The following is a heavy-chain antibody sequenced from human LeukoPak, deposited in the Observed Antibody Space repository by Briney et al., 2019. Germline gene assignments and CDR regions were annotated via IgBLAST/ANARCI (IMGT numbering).Heavy chain of an antibody. CDR2: VSGSGGTT. V-gene: IGHV3-23*01. J-gene: IGHJ6*02. CDR3: ATSAGWYNYFVMAV. D-gene: IGHD2-15*01. CDR1: GFTFSSSA. Sequence: GRSLRLSCAASGFTFSSSAMNWVRQAPGKGLEWVSTVSGSGGTTHYAESVKGRFTISRDNSKSTLYLQMNSLRAEVTALYYCATSAGWYNYFVMAVWGQGTTVTVSS.